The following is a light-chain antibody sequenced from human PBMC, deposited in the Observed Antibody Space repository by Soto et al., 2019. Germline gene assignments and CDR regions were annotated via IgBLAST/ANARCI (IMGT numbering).Light chain of an antibody. CDR1: SSDVGSYNL. Sequence: QSALTQPASVSGSPGQSITISCTGTSSDVGSYNLVSWYQQHPGKAPKLMIYEGSKRPSGVSNRFSGSKSGNTASLTISGLQAEDEADYYCCSYAGSRLVFDGGTKLTVL. J-gene: IGLJ2*01. CDR2: EGS. V-gene: IGLV2-23*01. CDR3: CSYAGSRLV.